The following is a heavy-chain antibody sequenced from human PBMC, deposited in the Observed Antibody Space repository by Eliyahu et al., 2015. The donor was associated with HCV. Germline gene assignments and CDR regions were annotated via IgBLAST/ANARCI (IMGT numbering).Heavy chain of an antibody. J-gene: IGHJ6*02. CDR1: GFTVSSNY. CDR2: IYSGGST. D-gene: IGHD4-17*01. V-gene: IGHV3-53*01. CDR3: AREDYGDYYYGMDV. Sequence: EVQLVESGGGLIQPGGSLRLSCAAXGFTVSSNYMSWVRQAPGKGLEXLXAIYSGGSTYYADSVKGRXTISRXNSKNTLYLQMNSLRAEDTAVYYCAREDYGDYYYGMDVWGQGTTVTVSS.